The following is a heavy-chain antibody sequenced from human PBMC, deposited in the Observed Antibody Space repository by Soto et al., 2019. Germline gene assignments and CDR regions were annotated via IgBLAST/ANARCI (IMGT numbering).Heavy chain of an antibody. Sequence: ASVKVSCKASGGTFSSYAISWVRQAPGQGLEWMGGIIPIFGTANYAQKFQGRVTITADESTSTAYMELSSLRSEDTAVYYCARDGSGWYGISLENWFDPWGQGTLVTVSS. D-gene: IGHD6-19*01. CDR3: ARDGSGWYGISLENWFDP. CDR1: GGTFSSYA. V-gene: IGHV1-69*13. CDR2: IIPIFGTA. J-gene: IGHJ5*02.